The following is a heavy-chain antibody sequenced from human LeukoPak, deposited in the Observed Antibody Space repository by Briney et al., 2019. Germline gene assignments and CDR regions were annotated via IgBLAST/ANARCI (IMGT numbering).Heavy chain of an antibody. CDR1: GYSFATYW. J-gene: IGHJ5*02. CDR3: ARHYRGPPRRGDNYFDP. D-gene: IGHD4/OR15-4a*01. Sequence: GESLKISCKGSGYSFATYWIGWVRQMPGKGLEWMGIIYPGDSDTRSSSSLQGQVTISADKSISTAYLQWSSLKASDTAIYYCARHYRGPPRRGDNYFDPWGQGTLVTVSS. CDR2: IYPGDSDT. V-gene: IGHV5-51*01.